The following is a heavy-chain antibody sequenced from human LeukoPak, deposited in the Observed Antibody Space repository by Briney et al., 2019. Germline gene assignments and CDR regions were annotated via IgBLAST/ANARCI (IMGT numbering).Heavy chain of an antibody. V-gene: IGHV4-59*08. J-gene: IGHJ4*02. CDR1: GGSISSYY. D-gene: IGHD1-26*01. CDR2: IYYSGST. Sequence: SETLSLTCTVSGGSISSYYWSWIRQPPGKGLEWIGYIYYSGSTNYNPSLKSRVTISVDTSKNQFSLKLSSVTAADTAVYYCARHDRSGSYWGDLDYWGQGTLVTVSS. CDR3: ARHDRSGSYWGDLDY.